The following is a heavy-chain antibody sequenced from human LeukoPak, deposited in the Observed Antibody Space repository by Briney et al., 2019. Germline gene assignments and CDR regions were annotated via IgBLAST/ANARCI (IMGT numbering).Heavy chain of an antibody. J-gene: IGHJ6*02. V-gene: IGHV1-18*01. CDR1: GYTFTSYG. CDR3: ARGYSYGSDYYYGMDV. CDR2: ISGYNGNT. D-gene: IGHD5-18*01. Sequence: ASVKDSCKASGYTFTSYGVSWVRQAPGQGLEWMGWISGYNGNTKYAQKVQGRVTMTTDTSTGTAYMELRSLRSDDTAVYYCARGYSYGSDYYYGMDVWGQGTTVTVSS.